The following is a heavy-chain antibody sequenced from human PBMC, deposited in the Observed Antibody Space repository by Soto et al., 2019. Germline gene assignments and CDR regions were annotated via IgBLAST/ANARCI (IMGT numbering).Heavy chain of an antibody. J-gene: IGHJ4*02. V-gene: IGHV3-7*01. D-gene: IGHD5-18*01. CDR3: ARDLRGYSYGFDY. CDR2: IKQDGSEK. CDR1: GFTFSWYA. Sequence: GGSLRLSCAASGFTFSWYAMSWVRQAPGKGLGWVANIKQDGSEKYYVDSVKGRFTISRDNAKNSLYLQMNSLRAEDTAVYYCARDLRGYSYGFDYWGQGTLVTVSS.